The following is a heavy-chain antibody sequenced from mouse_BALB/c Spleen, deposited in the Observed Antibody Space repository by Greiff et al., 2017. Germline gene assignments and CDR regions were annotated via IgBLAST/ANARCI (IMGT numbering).Heavy chain of an antibody. CDR2: INPNNGGT. CDR3: ARLSYGYDGAWFAY. V-gene: IGHV1-18*01. J-gene: IGHJ3*01. CDR1: GYTFTDYN. Sequence: EVKLMESGPELVKPGASVKIPCKASGYTFTDYNMDWVKQSHGKSLEWIGDINPNNGGTIYNQKFKGKATLTVDKSSSTAYMELRSLTSEDTAVYYCARLSYGYDGAWFAYWGQGTLVTVSA. D-gene: IGHD2-2*01.